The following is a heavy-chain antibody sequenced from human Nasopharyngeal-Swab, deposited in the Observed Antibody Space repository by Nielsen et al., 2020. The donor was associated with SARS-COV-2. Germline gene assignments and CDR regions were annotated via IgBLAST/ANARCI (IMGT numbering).Heavy chain of an antibody. CDR1: GYTFTGNF. D-gene: IGHD1/OR15-1a*01. V-gene: IGHV1-2*06. CDR2: INPNSGGT. CDR3: ARDLSNTGDALDI. J-gene: IGHJ3*02. Sequence: ASVKVSCKASGYTFTGNFMHWVRQAPGQGLEWMGRINPNSGGTKFAQKFQGRVTLTRDTSISTAYMELSRLRSDDPAVYYCARDLSNTGDALDIWGQGTLVTVSS.